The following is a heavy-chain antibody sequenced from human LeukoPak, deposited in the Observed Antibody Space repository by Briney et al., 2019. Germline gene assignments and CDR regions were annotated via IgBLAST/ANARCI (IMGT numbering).Heavy chain of an antibody. CDR1: GGFISNSNYY. D-gene: IGHD3-3*01. Sequence: SETLSLTCTVSGGFISNSNYYWGWIRQPPGKGLDWIGNIYYTGRTYYNSSLNSRVTISVDASKNQFSLKLSSVTAADTAVYYCARGTPDSYDFWSGYPYYFDYWGQGTLVTVSS. J-gene: IGHJ4*02. CDR3: ARGTPDSYDFWSGYPYYFDY. CDR2: IYYTGRT. V-gene: IGHV4-39*07.